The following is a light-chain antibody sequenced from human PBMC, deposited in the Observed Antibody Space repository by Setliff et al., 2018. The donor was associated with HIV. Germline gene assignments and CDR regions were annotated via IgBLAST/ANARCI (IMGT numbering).Light chain of an antibody. J-gene: IGLJ3*02. CDR1: TGPVTSGHY. Sequence: QAVVTQEASLTVSPGGTVTLTCGSSTGPVTSGHYPYWLQQRPVQAPRTLIYDTRHKHSWTPARFSGSLLGGVAALLLSGAQPDDEGVYYCLLSYHGARVCGGGTKVTVL. CDR3: LLSYHGARV. CDR2: DTR. V-gene: IGLV7-46*01.